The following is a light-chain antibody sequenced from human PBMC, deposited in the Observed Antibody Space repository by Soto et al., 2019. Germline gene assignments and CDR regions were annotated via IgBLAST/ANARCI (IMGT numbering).Light chain of an antibody. V-gene: IGLV2-14*03. CDR1: SNDIGGYDY. J-gene: IGLJ1*01. CDR2: EVT. Sequence: QSALTQPASVSGSPGQSIIISCTGTSNDIGGYDYVSWYQQHPGKVPKLLIYEVTNRPSGVSDRFSGSKSGDTASLTISGLQAEDEADYFCSSYSTTSPYVFGPGTKLTVL. CDR3: SSYSTTSPYV.